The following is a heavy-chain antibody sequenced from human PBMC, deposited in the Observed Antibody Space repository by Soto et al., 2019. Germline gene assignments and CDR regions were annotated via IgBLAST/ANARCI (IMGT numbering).Heavy chain of an antibody. J-gene: IGHJ4*02. D-gene: IGHD6-13*01. CDR2: ISYDGSNK. Sequence: QVQLVESGGGVVQPGRSLRLSCAASGFTFSSYAMHWVRQAPGKGLEWVAVISYDGSNKYYADSVKGRFTISRDNSKNTLYLQMNSLRAEDTAVYYCARALIAAAGDYWGQGTLVTVFS. CDR1: GFTFSSYA. V-gene: IGHV3-30-3*01. CDR3: ARALIAAAGDY.